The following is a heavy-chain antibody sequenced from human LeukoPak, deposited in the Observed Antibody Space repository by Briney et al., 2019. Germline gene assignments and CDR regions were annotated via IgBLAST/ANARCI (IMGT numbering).Heavy chain of an antibody. CDR3: ARAGLGFGELSNNWFDP. V-gene: IGHV3-30-3*01. D-gene: IGHD3-10*01. CDR1: GFTFSSYA. J-gene: IGHJ5*02. CDR2: ISYDGSNK. Sequence: GGSLRLSCAASGFTFSSYAMHWVRQAPGKGLEWVSVISYDGSNKYHSDSVNGRFTIYRDNSKDTLYVQMNSLRAEDTAVYYCARAGLGFGELSNNWFDPWGQGTLVTVSS.